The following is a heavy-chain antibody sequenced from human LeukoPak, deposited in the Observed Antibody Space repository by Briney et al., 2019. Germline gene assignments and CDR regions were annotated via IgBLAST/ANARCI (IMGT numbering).Heavy chain of an antibody. CDR3: ARARIVGATVWFDP. CDR2: IYYSWST. D-gene: IGHD1-26*01. Sequence: PSDTLSLTCTVSGGPISSYYWSWIRQPPGKGLEWIGYIYYSWSTNYNPSLKSRVTISVDTSKNQFSLKLSSVTAADTAVYYCARARIVGATVWFDPWGQGNLVTVSS. CDR1: GGPISSYY. J-gene: IGHJ5*02. V-gene: IGHV4-59*07.